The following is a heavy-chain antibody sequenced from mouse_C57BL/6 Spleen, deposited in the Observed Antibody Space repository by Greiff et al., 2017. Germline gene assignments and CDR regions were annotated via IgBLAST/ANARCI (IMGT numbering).Heavy chain of an antibody. CDR3: TRGEPLFDY. V-gene: IGHV1-15*01. J-gene: IGHJ2*01. CDR2: IDPETGGT. Sequence: VQVVESGAELVRPGASVTLSCKASGYTFTDYEMHWVKQTPVHGLEWIGAIDPETGGTAYNQKFKGKAILTADKSSSTAYMELRSLTSEDSAVYYCTRGEPLFDYWGQGTTLTVSS. CDR1: GYTFTDYE.